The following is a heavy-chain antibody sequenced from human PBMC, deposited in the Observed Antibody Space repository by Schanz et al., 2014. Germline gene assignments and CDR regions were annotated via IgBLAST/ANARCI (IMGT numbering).Heavy chain of an antibody. J-gene: IGHJ4*02. CDR1: GFTFSSYA. CDR2: VSSRSDEI. V-gene: IGHV3-23*05. D-gene: IGHD1-1*01. Sequence: EVHLLDSGGGLVQPGGSLRLSCAASGFTFSSYAMSWVRQAPGKGLEWVAAVSSRSDEIKYADSVRGRFTISRDNSKTTVYLQMNSLRAEDTAVYFCAKIERNEDWGQGTLVTVSS. CDR3: AKIERNED.